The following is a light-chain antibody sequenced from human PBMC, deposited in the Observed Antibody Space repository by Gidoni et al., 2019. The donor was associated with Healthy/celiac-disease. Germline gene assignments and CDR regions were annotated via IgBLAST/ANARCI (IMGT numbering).Light chain of an antibody. CDR3: QQYNNWPPTYT. Sequence: EIVMTQSPATLSVSPGERATLSCRASQSVSSNLAWYQQKPGQATSRLIYGASTRATGIPARFSGSGSGTEFTLTISSLQSEDFAVYYCQQYNNWPPTYTFGQGTKLEIK. CDR2: GAS. CDR1: QSVSSN. V-gene: IGKV3-15*01. J-gene: IGKJ2*01.